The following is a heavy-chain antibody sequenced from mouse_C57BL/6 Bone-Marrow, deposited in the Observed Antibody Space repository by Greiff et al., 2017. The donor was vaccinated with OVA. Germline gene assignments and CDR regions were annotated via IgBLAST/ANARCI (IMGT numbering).Heavy chain of an antibody. CDR2: IYPGNSDT. J-gene: IGHJ3*01. V-gene: IGHV1-5*01. D-gene: IGHD2-5*01. CDR1: GYTFTSYW. CDR3: TTNYYSNFAWFAY. Sequence: VHVKQSGTVLARPGASVKMSCKTSGYTFTSYWMHWVQQRPGQGLEWIGAIYPGNSDTSYNQKFKGKAKLTAVTSASTAYMELSSLTNEDSAVYYCTTNYYSNFAWFAYWGQGTLVTVSA.